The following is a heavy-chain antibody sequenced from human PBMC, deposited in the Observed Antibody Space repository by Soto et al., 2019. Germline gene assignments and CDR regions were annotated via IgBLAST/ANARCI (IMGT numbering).Heavy chain of an antibody. CDR3: ARNYCSGGICYLLFEY. CDR2: INHRGST. CDR1: GGSFSGYY. J-gene: IGHJ4*02. D-gene: IGHD2-15*01. V-gene: IGHV4-34*01. Sequence: PSETLSLTCAVYGGSFSGYYWSWIRQPPGKGLEWIGEINHRGSTNYNPSLKSRVTISVDTSKNQFSLKLSSVTAADTAVYYCARNYCSGGICYLLFEYWGQGALVTVPS.